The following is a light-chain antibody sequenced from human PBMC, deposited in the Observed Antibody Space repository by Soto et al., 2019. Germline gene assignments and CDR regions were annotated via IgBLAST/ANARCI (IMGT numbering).Light chain of an antibody. CDR2: EVT. V-gene: IGLV2-23*02. J-gene: IGLJ1*01. CDR3: ASYAGSRTYV. Sequence: QSVVTQPASVSGSPGQSVTISCSGSAIGKYHLVSWYQHLPGRAPKLLIFEVTMRPSGISDRFSGSKSASTASLTISGLQDEDEGDYYCASYAGSRTYVFGSGTKVTVL. CDR1: SAIGKYHL.